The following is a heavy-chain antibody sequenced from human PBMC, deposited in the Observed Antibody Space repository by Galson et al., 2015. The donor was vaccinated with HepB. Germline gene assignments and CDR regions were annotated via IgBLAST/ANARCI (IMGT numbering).Heavy chain of an antibody. CDR2: ISSSSYI. V-gene: IGHV3-21*01. D-gene: IGHD6-13*01. J-gene: IGHJ6*02. CDR3: ARDRGSSSWYSAPYYYYYGMDV. Sequence: SLRLSCAASGFTFSSYSMNWVRQAPGKGLEWVSSISSSSYIYYADSVKGRFTISRDNAKNSLYLQMNSLRAEDTAVYYCARDRGSSSWYSAPYYYYYGMDVWGQGTTVTVSS. CDR1: GFTFSSYS.